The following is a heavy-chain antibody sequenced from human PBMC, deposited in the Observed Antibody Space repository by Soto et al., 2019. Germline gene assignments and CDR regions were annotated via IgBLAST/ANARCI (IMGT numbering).Heavy chain of an antibody. CDR3: ARSNREGITGTTWLYYFDY. V-gene: IGHV4-34*01. J-gene: IGHJ4*02. CDR2: IHHSGST. CDR1: GVSFRGYS. D-gene: IGHD1-20*01. Sequence: QVQLQQWGAGLLKPSETLSLTCAVYGVSFRGYSCSWIRQPPGKGLEWIGEIHHSGSTNYHPSLKRRVTISVATSKNQFSLKRSSVTAADTAVYYCARSNREGITGTTWLYYFDYWGQGTLVTVAS.